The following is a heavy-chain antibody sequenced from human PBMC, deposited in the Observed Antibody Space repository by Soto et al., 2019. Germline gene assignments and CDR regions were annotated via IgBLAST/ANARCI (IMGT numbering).Heavy chain of an antibody. CDR2: ISGSGGST. V-gene: IGHV3-23*01. J-gene: IGHJ5*02. CDR1: GFTFSSYA. D-gene: IGHD6-19*01. Sequence: EVQLLESGGGLVQPGGSLRLSCAASGFTFSSYAMSWVRQAPGKGLEWVSAISGSGGSTYYGDSVKGRFTISRDNSKNTLYLQMHSLRAEDTAVYYCAHSFDPNSGWYLWGQGTLVTVSS. CDR3: AHSFDPNSGWYL.